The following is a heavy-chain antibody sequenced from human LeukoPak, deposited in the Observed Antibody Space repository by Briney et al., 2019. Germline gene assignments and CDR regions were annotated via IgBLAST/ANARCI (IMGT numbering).Heavy chain of an antibody. CDR2: IYYSGST. D-gene: IGHD6-13*01. CDR3: ARIYSSSWWLRSGWFDP. J-gene: IGHJ5*02. V-gene: IGHV4-39*07. CDR1: GGSISSSSYY. Sequence: PPETLSLTCTVSGGSISSSSYYWGWIRQPPGKGLEWIGSIYYSGSTYYNPSLKSRVTISVDTSKNQFSLKLSSVTAADTAVYYCARIYSSSWWLRSGWFDPWGQGTLVTVSS.